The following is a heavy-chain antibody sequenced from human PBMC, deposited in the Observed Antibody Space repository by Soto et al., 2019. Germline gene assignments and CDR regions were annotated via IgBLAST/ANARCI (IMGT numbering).Heavy chain of an antibody. CDR3: ARRSPAYSYGA. Sequence: EVQLVPPGAEVKKAGESLKISCKGSGYNFTTYWIGWVRQMPGKGLEWMWIIYPGDSDTRYSPSFQGQVTMSADKSISTAYLQWSSLKDSDTAMYFCARRSPAYSYGAWGKGTMVTVSS. D-gene: IGHD5-18*01. J-gene: IGHJ5*02. V-gene: IGHV5-51*03. CDR1: GYNFTTYW. CDR2: IYPGDSDT.